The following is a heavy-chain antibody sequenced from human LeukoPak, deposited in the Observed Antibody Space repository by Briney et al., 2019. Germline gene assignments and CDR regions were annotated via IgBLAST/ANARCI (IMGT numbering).Heavy chain of an antibody. D-gene: IGHD3-16*01. V-gene: IGHV3-53*01. CDR2: NNGGGTT. J-gene: IGHJ3*02. Sequence: GGSLRLSCAASGFSVSSYYMSWVRQAPGKGLEWVSVNNGGGTTYYADSVKGRFTISRDNSKNTLYFQMDSLRAEDTAVYYCARVALYALDIWGQGTMVTVSS. CDR3: ARVALYALDI. CDR1: GFSVSSYY.